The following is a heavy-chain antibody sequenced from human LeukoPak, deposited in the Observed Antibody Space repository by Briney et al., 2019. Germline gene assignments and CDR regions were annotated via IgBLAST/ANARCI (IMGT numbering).Heavy chain of an antibody. CDR2: IWSDASNT. V-gene: IGHV3-33*01. J-gene: IGHJ4*02. CDR1: GFTFSSYG. Sequence: PGGSLRLSCAASGFTFSSYGMHWVRQAPGKGLEWVAVIWSDASNTYYADSVKGRFTISRDNSKNTLYLQMNSLRAEATAMYYCARGLPPVMKYYFDYWGQGTQVTVSS. CDR3: ARGLPPVMKYYFDY. D-gene: IGHD4-11*01.